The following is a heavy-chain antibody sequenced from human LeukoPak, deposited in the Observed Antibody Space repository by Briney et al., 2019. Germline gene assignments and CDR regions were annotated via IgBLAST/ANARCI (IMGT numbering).Heavy chain of an antibody. CDR2: IWYDGSNK. V-gene: IGHV3-33*01. CDR1: GFTFSSYG. CDR3: ARDIGAEGEYQLLLGFDY. Sequence: GGSLRLSCAASGFTFSSYGMHWVRQAPGKGLEWVAVIWYDGSNKYYADSVKGRFTISRDNSKNTLYLQMNSLRAEDTAVYYCARDIGAEGEYQLLLGFDYWGQGTLVPVSS. J-gene: IGHJ4*02. D-gene: IGHD2-2*01.